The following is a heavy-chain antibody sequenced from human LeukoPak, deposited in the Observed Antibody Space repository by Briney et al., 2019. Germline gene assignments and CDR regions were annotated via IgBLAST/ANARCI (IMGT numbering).Heavy chain of an antibody. CDR1: GFTFSSYW. D-gene: IGHD3-16*01. V-gene: IGHV3-7*01. J-gene: IGHJ4*02. CDR2: IKKDGSEK. CDR3: AKVRWGSDNALDS. Sequence: PGGSLRLSCAASGFTFSSYWMSWVRQAPGKGLEWVANIKKDGSEKYYVDSVKGRFTISRDNAKNSLYLQMNSLRAEDTAVYYCAKVRWGSDNALDSWGQGTLVTGSS.